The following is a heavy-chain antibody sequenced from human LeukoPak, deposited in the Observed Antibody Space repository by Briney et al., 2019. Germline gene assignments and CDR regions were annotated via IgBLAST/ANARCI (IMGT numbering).Heavy chain of an antibody. CDR2: IWYDGSNK. CDR1: RFTFSSYG. J-gene: IGHJ4*02. CDR3: AKDCSGGSCFDY. Sequence: PGRSLRLSCAASRFTFSSYGMHWVRQAPGKGLEWVAVIWYDGSNKYYADSVKGRFTISRDNSKNTLYLQMNSLRAEDTAVYYCAKDCSGGSCFDYWGQGTLVTVSS. D-gene: IGHD2-15*01. V-gene: IGHV3-33*06.